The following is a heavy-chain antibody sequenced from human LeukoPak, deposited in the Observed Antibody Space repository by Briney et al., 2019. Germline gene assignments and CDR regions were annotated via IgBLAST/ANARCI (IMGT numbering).Heavy chain of an antibody. J-gene: IGHJ3*02. V-gene: IGHV4-59*01. CDR1: GGSISSYY. Sequence: PSETLSLTCTVSGGSISSYYWSWIRQPPGKGLEWIGYIYYSGSTNYNPSLKSRVTISVDTSKNQFSLKLSSVTAADTAVHYCARDRAYCSGGSCYDDAFDIWGQGTMVTVSS. CDR3: ARDRAYCSGGSCYDDAFDI. CDR2: IYYSGST. D-gene: IGHD2-15*01.